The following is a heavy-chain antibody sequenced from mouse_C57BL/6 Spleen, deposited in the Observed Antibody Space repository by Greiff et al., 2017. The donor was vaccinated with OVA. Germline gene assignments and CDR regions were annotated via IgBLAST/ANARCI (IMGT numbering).Heavy chain of an antibody. J-gene: IGHJ4*01. Sequence: VQLQQSGPVLVKPGASVKMSCKASGYTFTDYYMNWVKQSHGKSLEWIGVINPYNGGTSYNQKVKGKATLTVDKSSSTAYMELNSLTSEDSAVYYCARGTAQNYAMDYWGQGTSVTVSS. CDR3: ARGTAQNYAMDY. V-gene: IGHV1-19*01. D-gene: IGHD3-2*02. CDR1: GYTFTDYY. CDR2: INPYNGGT.